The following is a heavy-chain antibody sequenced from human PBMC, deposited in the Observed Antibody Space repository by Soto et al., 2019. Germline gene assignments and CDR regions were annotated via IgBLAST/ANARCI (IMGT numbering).Heavy chain of an antibody. D-gene: IGHD3-22*01. J-gene: IGHJ4*02. CDR2: ISYDGSNK. CDR1: GFTFSSYG. Sequence: QVQLVESGGGVVQPGRSLRLSCAASGFTFSSYGMHWVRQAPGKGLEWVAVISYDGSNKYYADSVKGRFTISRDNSKNTLYLQMNSLRAEDTAVYYCAKDRLRRSDLYYDSSGYPGYWGQGTLVTVSS. CDR3: AKDRLRRSDLYYDSSGYPGY. V-gene: IGHV3-30*18.